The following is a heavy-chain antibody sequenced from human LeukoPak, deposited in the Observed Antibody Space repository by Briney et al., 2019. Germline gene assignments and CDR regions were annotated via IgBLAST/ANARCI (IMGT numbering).Heavy chain of an antibody. CDR3: ARDINYCTPTLCHRNWFDP. J-gene: IGHJ5*02. Sequence: GGSLRLSCAASGFTFSGYGIHWVRQAPGKGLEWVSFIRSDGSVKYCADSVRGRFTISRDNSKNTLYLQMNNLRAEDSAVYFCARDINYCTPTLCHRNWFDPWGQGTLVTVSS. CDR2: IRSDGSVK. D-gene: IGHD2-8*01. V-gene: IGHV3-30*02. CDR1: GFTFSGYG.